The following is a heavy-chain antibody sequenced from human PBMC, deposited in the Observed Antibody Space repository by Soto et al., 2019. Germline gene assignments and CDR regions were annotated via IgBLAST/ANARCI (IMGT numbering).Heavy chain of an antibody. Sequence: QVQLVQSGAEVKKPGASVKVSCKASGYTFTSYYMHWVRQAPGQRLEWMGIINPSGGSTSYGQKFEGRVTKTRDKPTSQVYRELSSQQSENTGVYYFATWEVVTATRWRVVDYWGQGTLGNGSS. V-gene: IGHV1-46*01. CDR1: GYTFTSYY. J-gene: IGHJ4*02. D-gene: IGHD2-15*01. CDR2: INPSGGST. CDR3: ATWEVVTATRWRVVDY.